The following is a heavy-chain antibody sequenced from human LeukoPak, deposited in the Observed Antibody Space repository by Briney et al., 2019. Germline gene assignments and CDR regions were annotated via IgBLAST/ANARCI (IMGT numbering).Heavy chain of an antibody. V-gene: IGHV3-74*01. D-gene: IGHD1-26*01. J-gene: IGHJ4*02. CDR2: INSDGSSI. CDR3: ARDQEGASNFDY. CDR1: GFTFSSHW. Sequence: PGGSLRLSCAASGFTFSSHWMHWVRQAPGKGLVWVSRINSDGSSISYADSVKGRFTISRDNAKNTLYLQMNSLRAEDTAVYYCARDQEGASNFDYWGQGTLVTVSS.